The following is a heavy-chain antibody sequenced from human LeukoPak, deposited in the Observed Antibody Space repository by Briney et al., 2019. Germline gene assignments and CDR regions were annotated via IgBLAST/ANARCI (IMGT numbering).Heavy chain of an antibody. Sequence: ASVKVSCKASGYTFNVYYIHWVRQAPGRGLEWMGWINPNTGDTNYAQKFQGRVTMTRDTSITTAYMELSGLRSDDTAVYYCARDHVGDDAFDIWGQGTMVTVSS. J-gene: IGHJ3*02. CDR3: ARDHVGDDAFDI. CDR2: INPNTGDT. CDR1: GYTFNVYY. V-gene: IGHV1-2*02. D-gene: IGHD1-26*01.